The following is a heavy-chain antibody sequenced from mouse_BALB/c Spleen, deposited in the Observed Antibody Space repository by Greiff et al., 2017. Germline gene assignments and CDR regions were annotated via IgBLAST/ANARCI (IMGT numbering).Heavy chain of an antibody. CDR1: GFTFSSFG. J-gene: IGHJ4*01. CDR2: ISSGSSTI. D-gene: IGHD2-1*01. V-gene: IGHV5-17*02. Sequence: VQLKESGGGLVQPGGSRKLSCAASGFTFSSFGMHWVRQAPEKGLEWVAYISSGSSTIYYADTVKGRFTISRDNPKNTLFLQMTSLRSEDTAMYYCARGVYGNYAMDYWGQGTSVTVSS. CDR3: ARGVYGNYAMDY.